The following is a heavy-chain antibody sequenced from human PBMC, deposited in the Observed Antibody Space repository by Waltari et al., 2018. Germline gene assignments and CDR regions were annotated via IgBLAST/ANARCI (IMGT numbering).Heavy chain of an antibody. CDR2: ISGPGDT. V-gene: IGHV3-23*01. J-gene: IGHJ4*02. D-gene: IGHD6-19*01. CDR3: AKEVAVAGTPYFDY. CDR1: GKHPAFYA. Sequence: EVQLLDSGGGLVQPGGAMRLSWSVAGKHPAFYAVSWGRQAPGKGPEWVSAISGPGDTYYADSVKGRFTISKDSSKNTLYLQMHNLIAEDTAVYYCAKEVAVAGTPYFDYWGQGTLVTVSS.